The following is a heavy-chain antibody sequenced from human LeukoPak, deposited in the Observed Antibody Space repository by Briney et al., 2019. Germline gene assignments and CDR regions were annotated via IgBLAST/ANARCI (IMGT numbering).Heavy chain of an antibody. CDR3: SKLKATRTDPFDY. CDR1: GFTFSSYA. J-gene: IGHJ4*02. V-gene: IGHV3-30*02. Sequence: EGSLRLSCAASGFTFSSYAMHWVRQAPGKGLEWVAFIRYDGSIKYYADSVKGRFTISRDNSKNTLYLEMNSLRTEDTAVYYCSKLKATRTDPFDYWGQGTLVTVSS. CDR2: IRYDGSIK. D-gene: IGHD1-1*01.